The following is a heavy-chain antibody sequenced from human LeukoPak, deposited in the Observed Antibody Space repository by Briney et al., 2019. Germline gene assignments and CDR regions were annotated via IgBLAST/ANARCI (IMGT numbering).Heavy chain of an antibody. CDR3: AKDYYYDPVDAFDV. CDR1: GFTFTNYF. D-gene: IGHD3-22*01. J-gene: IGHJ3*01. Sequence: PGGSLRLSCAASGFTFTNYFMSWVRQAPGKGLEWVSVIYSGGSTYYADSVKGRFTISRDNSKNTLYLQMNSLRAEDTAVYYCAKDYYYDPVDAFDVWGQGTMVSVSS. CDR2: IYSGGST. V-gene: IGHV3-53*01.